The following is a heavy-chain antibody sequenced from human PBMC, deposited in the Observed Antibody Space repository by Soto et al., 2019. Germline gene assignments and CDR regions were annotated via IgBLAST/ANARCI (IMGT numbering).Heavy chain of an antibody. D-gene: IGHD1-26*01. CDR2: ISSSSSYI. CDR1: GFTFSSYS. Sequence: GESLKISCAASGFTFSSYSMNWVRQAPGKGLEWVSSISSSSSYIYYADSVKGRFTISRDNAKNSLYLQMNSLRAEDTAVYYCARQGLPYRGSGYYDAMDVWGRGTTVTVSS. J-gene: IGHJ6*02. V-gene: IGHV3-21*01. CDR3: ARQGLPYRGSGYYDAMDV.